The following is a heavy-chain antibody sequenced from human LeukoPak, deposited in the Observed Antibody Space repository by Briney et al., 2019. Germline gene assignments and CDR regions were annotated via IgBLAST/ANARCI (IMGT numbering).Heavy chain of an antibody. Sequence: SETLSLTCTVSGGSISSSSYYWGWIRQPPGKGLEWIGSIYYSGSTYYNPSLKSRVTISVDTSKNQFSLKLSSVTAADTAVYYCASPISDPLSHDAFDIWGQGTMVTVSS. CDR2: IYYSGST. CDR3: ASPISDPLSHDAFDI. CDR1: GGSISSSSYY. D-gene: IGHD3-16*01. J-gene: IGHJ3*02. V-gene: IGHV4-39*07.